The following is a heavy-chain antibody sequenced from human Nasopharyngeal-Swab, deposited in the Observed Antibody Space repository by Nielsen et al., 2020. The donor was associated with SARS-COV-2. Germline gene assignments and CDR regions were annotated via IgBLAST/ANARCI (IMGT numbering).Heavy chain of an antibody. CDR2: INPDSGDT. D-gene: IGHD3-22*01. CDR1: GYTFTDYY. Sequence: ASVKVSCKTSGYTFTDYYIHWLRQVPGQGLEWVGCINPDSGDTRYAQKFQGRVTVTSDRSRSTAYIDLSRLGSDDTAVYYCARDYYDNYDSDYWGQGTLVTVSS. V-gene: IGHV1-2*02. J-gene: IGHJ4*02. CDR3: ARDYYDNYDSDY.